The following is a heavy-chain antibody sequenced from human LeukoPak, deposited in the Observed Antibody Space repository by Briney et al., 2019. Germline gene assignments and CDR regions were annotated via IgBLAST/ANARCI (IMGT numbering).Heavy chain of an antibody. J-gene: IGHJ4*02. CDR1: GFTFSSYA. D-gene: IGHD2-2*01. V-gene: IGHV3-33*08. CDR3: ARDSCGSPSCFDY. Sequence: GGPLRLSCAASGFTFSSYAMSWVRQAPGRGLEWVAAIQYDGSIEYYADSVKGRFTISRDQSKNTLFLQVNSLRAEDTAVYYCARDSCGSPSCFDYWGQGTLVTVSS. CDR2: IQYDGSIE.